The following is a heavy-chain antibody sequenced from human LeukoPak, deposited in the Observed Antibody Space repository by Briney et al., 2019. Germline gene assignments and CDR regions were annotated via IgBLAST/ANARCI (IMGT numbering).Heavy chain of an antibody. CDR2: IYYSGST. CDR3: ATNGRITIFGVVNQFFDY. D-gene: IGHD3-3*01. J-gene: IGHJ4*02. CDR1: GGSISSSSYY. V-gene: IGHV4-39*01. Sequence: SSETLSLTCTVSGGSISSSSYYWGWIRQPPGKGLEWIVSIYYSGSTYYNPSLKSRVTISVDTSKNQFSLKLSSVTAADTAVYYCATNGRITIFGVVNQFFDYWGQGTLVTVSS.